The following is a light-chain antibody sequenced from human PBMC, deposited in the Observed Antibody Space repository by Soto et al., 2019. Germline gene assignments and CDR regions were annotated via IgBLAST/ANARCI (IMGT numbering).Light chain of an antibody. V-gene: IGKV1-39*01. CDR2: SAF. CDR3: QQGSTPPIT. J-gene: IGKJ5*01. CDR1: QNIGSF. Sequence: DIHMTQSPSSLSASIGHRATIPCRASQNIGSFLNWYQQKQGEAPRLLVYSAFRIQSGVPSRFNASGYGTDFNLSISSLQTEDFSTYYCQQGSTPPITFGLGTRLEIK.